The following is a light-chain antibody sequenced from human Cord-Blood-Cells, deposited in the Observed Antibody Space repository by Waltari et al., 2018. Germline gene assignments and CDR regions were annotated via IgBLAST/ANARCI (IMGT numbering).Light chain of an antibody. CDR2: WAS. Sequence: DIVMTQSPDSLAVSMGERATINCKYSQSVLYSSNNKKYLAWYQQKPGQPPKLLIYWASTRESGVPDRISGSGSGTDFTLTISSLQAEDVAVYYCQQYYSTPLTFGGVTKVEIK. CDR1: QSVLYSSNNKKY. J-gene: IGKJ4*01. V-gene: IGKV4-1*01. CDR3: QQYYSTPLT.